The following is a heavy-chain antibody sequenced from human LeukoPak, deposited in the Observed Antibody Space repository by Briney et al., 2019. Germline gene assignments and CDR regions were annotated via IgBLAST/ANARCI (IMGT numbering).Heavy chain of an antibody. J-gene: IGHJ4*02. D-gene: IGHD3-3*01. CDR1: GYTFTSYG. Sequence: GASVKVSCKASGYTFTSYGISWVRQAPGQGLEWMGWISAYNGNTNYAQKRQGRVTMTTDTSTSTAYMELRSLRSDDTAVYYCARPHYDFWSGYPDYWGQGTLVTVSS. V-gene: IGHV1-18*01. CDR3: ARPHYDFWSGYPDY. CDR2: ISAYNGNT.